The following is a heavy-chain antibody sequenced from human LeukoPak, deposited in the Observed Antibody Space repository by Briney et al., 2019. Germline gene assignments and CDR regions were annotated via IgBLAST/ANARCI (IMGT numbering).Heavy chain of an antibody. CDR2: ILGSGGST. CDR3: AKWGDYDVLTGYYVPDY. Sequence: PGGSLRLSCAASGFTFSNYAMSWVRQAPGKGLEWVSAILGSGGSTNYADSVKGRFTVSRDNSKSTLYLQMNSLRAEDTALYYCAKWGDYDVLTGYYVPDYWGQGTLVTVSS. CDR1: GFTFSNYA. V-gene: IGHV3-23*01. D-gene: IGHD3-9*01. J-gene: IGHJ4*02.